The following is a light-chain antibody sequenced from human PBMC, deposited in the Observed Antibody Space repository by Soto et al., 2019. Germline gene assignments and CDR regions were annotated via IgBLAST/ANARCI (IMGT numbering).Light chain of an antibody. J-gene: IGLJ2*01. V-gene: IGLV1-40*01. CDR3: QSYDSSLTRL. CDR1: NSDIGAGYD. CDR2: GNT. Sequence: QSVLTQPPSVSGAPGQRVTISCTGSNSDIGAGYDVHWYRQVPGTAPKVLIYGNTNRPSGVPDRFSASKSGTSASLAITGLQAEDEADYYCQSYDSSLTRLFGGGTKLTVL.